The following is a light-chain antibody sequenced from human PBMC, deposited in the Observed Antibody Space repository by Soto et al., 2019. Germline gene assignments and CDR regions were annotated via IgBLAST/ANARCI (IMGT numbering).Light chain of an antibody. J-gene: IGLJ2*01. CDR3: SSYTSTNTLV. Sequence: QSALTQPASVSGSPERSITISCTGTSSAIGDYNYVSWYQQHPGKAPKLIIYGASNRPSGISNRFSGSKSGNTASLTISGLQAEDEADYYCSSYTSTNTLVFGGGTKLTVL. CDR1: SSAIGDYNY. CDR2: GAS. V-gene: IGLV2-14*01.